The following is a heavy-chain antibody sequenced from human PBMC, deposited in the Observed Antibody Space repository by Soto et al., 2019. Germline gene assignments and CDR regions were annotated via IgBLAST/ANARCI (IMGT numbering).Heavy chain of an antibody. J-gene: IGHJ6*02. Sequence: PSETLSLTCTVSGGSISSGGYYWSWIRQHPGKGLEWIGYIYYSGSTYYNPSLKSRVTISVDTSKNQFSLKLSSVTAADTAVYYCASGSSSWYGDYYYGMDVWGQGTTVTVSS. D-gene: IGHD6-13*01. V-gene: IGHV4-31*03. CDR2: IYYSGST. CDR1: GGSISSGGYY. CDR3: ASGSSSWYGDYYYGMDV.